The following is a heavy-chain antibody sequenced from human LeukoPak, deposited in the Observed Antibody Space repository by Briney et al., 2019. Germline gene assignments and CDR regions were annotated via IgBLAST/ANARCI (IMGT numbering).Heavy chain of an antibody. Sequence: SETLSLTCTVSGGSLSSYYWSWIRQPPGKGLEWIGYIYYSGSTNYNPSLKSRVTISVDTSKNQFSLKLSSVTAADTAVYYCARYYYDSSGYWLDPWGQGTLVTVSS. D-gene: IGHD3-22*01. CDR2: IYYSGST. J-gene: IGHJ5*02. CDR3: ARYYYDSSGYWLDP. V-gene: IGHV4-59*12. CDR1: GGSLSSYY.